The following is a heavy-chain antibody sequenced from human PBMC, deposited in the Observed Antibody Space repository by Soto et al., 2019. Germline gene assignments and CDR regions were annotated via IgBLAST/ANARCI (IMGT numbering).Heavy chain of an antibody. CDR3: TAGLSNGYYNCDF. D-gene: IGHD3-22*01. CDR1: RFTFRDAW. J-gene: IGHJ4*02. CDR2: IKREIDGGTT. V-gene: IGHV3-15*01. Sequence: EGQLVESGGDLVKPGGSLRLSCAASRFTFRDAWMSWVRQAPGKGLEWVGRIKREIDGGTTDYAAPVKGRFTISRDDSENTLYLQMNSLKTEDTAVYYCTAGLSNGYYNCDFWGQGTLVTVSS.